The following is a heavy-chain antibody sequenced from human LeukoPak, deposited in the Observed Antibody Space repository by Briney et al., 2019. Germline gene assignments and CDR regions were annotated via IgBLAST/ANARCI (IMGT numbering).Heavy chain of an antibody. D-gene: IGHD5-18*01. CDR1: GGSISSGSYY. Sequence: SETLSLTCTVSGGSISSGSYYWSWIRQPAGKGLERIGRIYTSGSTNYNPSLKSRVTISVDTSKNQFSLKLSSVTAADTAVYYCARGGYLPEVWFDPWGQGTLVTVSS. CDR2: IYTSGST. V-gene: IGHV4-61*02. J-gene: IGHJ5*02. CDR3: ARGGYLPEVWFDP.